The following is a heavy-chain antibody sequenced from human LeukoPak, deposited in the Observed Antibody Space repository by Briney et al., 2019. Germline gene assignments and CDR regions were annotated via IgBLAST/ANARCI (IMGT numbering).Heavy chain of an antibody. D-gene: IGHD6-13*01. J-gene: IGHJ5*02. Sequence: PSETLSLTCAVYGGSFSGYYWSWIRQPPGKGLEWIGEINHSGSTNYNPSLKSRVTISVDTSKNQFSLKLSSVTAADTAVYYCARDRPFWGSSSWGFDPWGQGTLVTVSS. CDR3: ARDRPFWGSSSWGFDP. CDR2: INHSGST. V-gene: IGHV4-34*01. CDR1: GGSFSGYY.